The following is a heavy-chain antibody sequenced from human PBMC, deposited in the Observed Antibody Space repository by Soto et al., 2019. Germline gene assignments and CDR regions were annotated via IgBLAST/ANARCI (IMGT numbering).Heavy chain of an antibody. CDR1: GGSVXSGSYY. Sequence: SETLSLTCTVSGGSVXSGSYYWSWIRQPPGKGLEWIGYIYYSGSTNYNPSLKSRVTISVDTSKNQFSLKLSSVTAADTAVYYCASQSCSGGTCYYYFDYWGQGTLVTVSS. CDR2: IYYSGST. CDR3: ASQSCSGGTCYYYFDY. V-gene: IGHV4-61*01. D-gene: IGHD2-15*01. J-gene: IGHJ4*02.